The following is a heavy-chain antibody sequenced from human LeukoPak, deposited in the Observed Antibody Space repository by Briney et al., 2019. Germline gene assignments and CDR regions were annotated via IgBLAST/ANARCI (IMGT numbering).Heavy chain of an antibody. D-gene: IGHD5-18*01. J-gene: IGHJ4*02. V-gene: IGHV1-46*03. CDR3: ARVASGYSYGWGKGPFDY. CDR2: INPSGGST. Sequence: ASVKVSCKASGYTFTSYYMHWVRQAPGPGLEWMGIINPSGGSTSYAQKFQGRVTMTRDTSTSTVYMELSSLRSEDTAVYYCARVASGYSYGWGKGPFDYWGQGTLVTVSS. CDR1: GYTFTSYY.